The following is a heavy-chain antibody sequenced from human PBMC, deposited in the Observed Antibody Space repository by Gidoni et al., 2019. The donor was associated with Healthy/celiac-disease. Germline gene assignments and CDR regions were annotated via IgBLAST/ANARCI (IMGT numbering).Heavy chain of an antibody. Sequence: EVQLVESGGGLVQPGGSLRLSGAASGFTFSSYEMNWVRQAPGKGLEWVSYISSSGSTIYYADSVKGRFTISRDNAKNSLYLQMNSLRAEDTAVYYCAREPPRGMDVWGQGTTVTVSS. J-gene: IGHJ6*02. V-gene: IGHV3-48*03. CDR2: ISSSGSTI. CDR3: AREPPRGMDV. CDR1: GFTFSSYE.